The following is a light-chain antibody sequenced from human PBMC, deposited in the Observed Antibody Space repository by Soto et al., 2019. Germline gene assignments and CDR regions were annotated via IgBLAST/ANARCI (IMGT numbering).Light chain of an antibody. V-gene: IGKV1-39*01. CDR1: QSISTY. Sequence: DIQMTQSPSSLSASVGDRVTITCRASQSISTYLNWYQQRPGKAPKLLSYAASTLQSGVPSRFAGSGSGTDFTRTISSLQPEDVATYYCQETYSKPSTVGGETKVDIK. CDR3: QETYSKPST. CDR2: AAS. J-gene: IGKJ4*01.